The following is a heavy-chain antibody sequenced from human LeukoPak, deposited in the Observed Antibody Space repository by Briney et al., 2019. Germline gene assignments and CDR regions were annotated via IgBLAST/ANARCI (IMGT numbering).Heavy chain of an antibody. J-gene: IGHJ4*02. Sequence: PGGSLRLSCAASGFTVSSTYMSWVRQAPGKGLEWVANMDPTGSQKRYVDSVKGRFTISKDNPGASLYLDMHSLRAEDTAIYYCAIWTSGNYWGQGTLVTVSS. CDR1: GFTVSSTY. CDR2: MDPTGSQK. D-gene: IGHD1-1*01. V-gene: IGHV3-7*01. CDR3: AIWTSGNY.